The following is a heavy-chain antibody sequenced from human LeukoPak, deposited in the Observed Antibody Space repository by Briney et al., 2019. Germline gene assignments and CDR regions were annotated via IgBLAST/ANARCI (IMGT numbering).Heavy chain of an antibody. Sequence: GGSLRLSCAASGFTFSSYAMSWVRQAPGKGLEWVSAISGSGARTYYAGSVKGRFTIPRDTSKNTLYLQMNSLRAEDTAVYYCAKDMGEDGSCYLDYWGQGTLVTVSS. D-gene: IGHD1-26*01. CDR2: ISGSGART. CDR1: GFTFSSYA. J-gene: IGHJ4*02. V-gene: IGHV3-23*01. CDR3: AKDMGEDGSCYLDY.